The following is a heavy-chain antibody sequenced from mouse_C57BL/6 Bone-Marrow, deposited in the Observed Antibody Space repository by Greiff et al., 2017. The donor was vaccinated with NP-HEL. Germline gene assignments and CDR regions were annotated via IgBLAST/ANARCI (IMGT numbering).Heavy chain of an antibody. CDR2: INPYNGGT. Sequence: EVKLMESGPVLVKPGASVKMSCKASGYTFTDYYMNWVKQSHGKSLEWIGVINPYNGGTSYNQKFKGKATLTVDKSSSTAYMELNSLTSEDSAVYYCARGGWDGAWFAYWGQGTLVTVSA. V-gene: IGHV1-19*01. D-gene: IGHD4-1*01. CDR3: ARGGWDGAWFAY. J-gene: IGHJ3*01. CDR1: GYTFTDYY.